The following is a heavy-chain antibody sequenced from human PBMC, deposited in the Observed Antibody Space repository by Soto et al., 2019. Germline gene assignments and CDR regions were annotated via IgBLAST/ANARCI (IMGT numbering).Heavy chain of an antibody. J-gene: IGHJ6*02. CDR2: ISSSSNTI. D-gene: IGHD6-19*01. CDR3: ARVGEQWLVVSNYYYYGMDV. V-gene: IGHV3-48*02. Sequence: GGSLRLSCAASGFTFSSYSMNWVRQAPGKGQERVSYISSSSNTIYYADTVKSRITISRDNAKNSLYMKKNSLRDDDTAVYYCARVGEQWLVVSNYYYYGMDVWGQGT. CDR1: GFTFSSYS.